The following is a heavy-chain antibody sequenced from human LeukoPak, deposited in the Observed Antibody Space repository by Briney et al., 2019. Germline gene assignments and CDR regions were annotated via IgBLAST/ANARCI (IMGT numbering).Heavy chain of an antibody. CDR3: ARSDDYDILTGYLHREYYYGMDV. D-gene: IGHD3-9*01. CDR2: IYYNWST. V-gene: IGHV4-59*01. J-gene: IGHJ6*02. Sequence: SETLSLTCTVSGGSISSYYWSWIRQPPGKGLEWIGYIYYNWSTNYNPSLKSRVTISVDTYKNQFSLKLSSVTAADTAVYYCARSDDYDILTGYLHREYYYGMDVWGQGTTVTVSS. CDR1: GGSISSYY.